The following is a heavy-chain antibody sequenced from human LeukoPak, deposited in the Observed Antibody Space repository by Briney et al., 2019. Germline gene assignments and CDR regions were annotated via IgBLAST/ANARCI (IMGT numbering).Heavy chain of an antibody. V-gene: IGHV3-21*01. CDR1: GFSFSTYS. D-gene: IGHD1-14*01. CDR3: TTPSIPTTYYFDQ. Sequence: PGGSLRLSCAASGFSFSTYSMNWVRQAPGKGLEWVSTISSSSAYINQADSVKGRFTISRDNAKNSLYLQMNSLRAEDTAVYYCTTPSIPTTYYFDQWGQGTLVTVSS. CDR2: ISSSSAYI. J-gene: IGHJ4*02.